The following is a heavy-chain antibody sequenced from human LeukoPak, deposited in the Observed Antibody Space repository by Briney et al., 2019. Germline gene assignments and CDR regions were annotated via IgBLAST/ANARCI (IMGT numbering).Heavy chain of an antibody. CDR1: GGSISSYY. Sequence: SETLSLTCTVSGGSISSYYWGWIRQPPGKGLEWIGYIYYSGSTNYNPSLKSRVTISVDTSKNQFSLKLSSVTAADTAVYYCAREDGSGSYFYRGYFDLWGRGTLVTVSS. D-gene: IGHD3-10*01. CDR3: AREDGSGSYFYRGYFDL. J-gene: IGHJ2*01. CDR2: IYYSGST. V-gene: IGHV4-59*01.